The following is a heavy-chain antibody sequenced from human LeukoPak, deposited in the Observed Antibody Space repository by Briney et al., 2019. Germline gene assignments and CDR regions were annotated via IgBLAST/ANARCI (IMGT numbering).Heavy chain of an antibody. CDR3: ARGIVGATLGGDV. V-gene: IGHV4-59*01. D-gene: IGHD1-26*01. CDR2: IYYSGST. J-gene: IGHJ6*02. CDR1: GGSISSYY. Sequence: SETLSLTCTVSGGSISSYYWSWIRQPPGKGLEWIGYIYYSGSTNYNPSLKSRVTISVDTSKNQFSPKLSSVTAADTAVYYCARGIVGATLGGDVWGQGTTVTVSS.